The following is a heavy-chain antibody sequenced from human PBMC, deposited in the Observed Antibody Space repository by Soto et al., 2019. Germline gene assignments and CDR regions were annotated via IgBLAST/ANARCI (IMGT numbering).Heavy chain of an antibody. CDR1: GFTFSSYG. CDR3: AKDRILSSEPDAFDI. V-gene: IGHV3-30*18. J-gene: IGHJ3*02. CDR2: ISYDGSNK. Sequence: GGSLRLSCAASGFTFSSYGMHWVRQAPGKGLEWVAVISYDGSNKYYADSVKGRFTISRDNSKNTLYLQMNSLRAEDTAVYYCAKDRILSSEPDAFDIWGQGTMVTVSS. D-gene: IGHD3-10*01.